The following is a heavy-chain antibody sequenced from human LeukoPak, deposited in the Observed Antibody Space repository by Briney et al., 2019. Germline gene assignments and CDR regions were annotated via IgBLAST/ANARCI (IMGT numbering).Heavy chain of an antibody. D-gene: IGHD2-21*02. CDR1: GGSINTYY. CDR2: IYYSGST. V-gene: IGHV4-59*08. J-gene: IGHJ5*02. Sequence: SETLSLTCTVSGGSINTYYWSWIRQPPGKGLEWIGNIYYSGSTYYNPSLKSRVTISVDTSKNQFSLKLSSVTAADTAVYYCARWRALSYCGGDCYSDWFDPWGQGTLVTVSS. CDR3: ARWRALSYCGGDCYSDWFDP.